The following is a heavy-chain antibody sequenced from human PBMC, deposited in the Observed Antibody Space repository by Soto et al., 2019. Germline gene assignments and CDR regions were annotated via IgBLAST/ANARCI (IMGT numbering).Heavy chain of an antibody. J-gene: IGHJ6*02. CDR3: ARVSGIYYYGMDV. V-gene: IGHV4-4*02. CDR1: GGSISSSNW. D-gene: IGHD3-10*01. CDR2: INHSGST. Sequence: SETLSLTCTVSGGSISSSNWWSWVRQPPGKGLEWIGEINHSGSTNYNPSLKSRVTISVDTSKNQFSLKLSSVTAADTAVYYCARVSGIYYYGMDVWGQGTTVTVSS.